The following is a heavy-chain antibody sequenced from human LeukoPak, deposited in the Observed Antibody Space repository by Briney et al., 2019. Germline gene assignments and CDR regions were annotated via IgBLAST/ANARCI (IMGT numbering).Heavy chain of an antibody. CDR3: ARDRPKSYGDYSGYFDY. D-gene: IGHD4-17*01. CDR2: IYSGGST. V-gene: IGHV3-53*01. CDR1: GFTVSSDS. Sequence: PGGSLRLSCTVSGFTVSSDSMSWVRQAPGKGLEWVSFIYSGGSTHYSDSVKGRFTISRDNSKNSLCLQMNSLRAEDTAVYYCARDRPKSYGDYSGYFDYWGQGTLVTVSS. J-gene: IGHJ4*02.